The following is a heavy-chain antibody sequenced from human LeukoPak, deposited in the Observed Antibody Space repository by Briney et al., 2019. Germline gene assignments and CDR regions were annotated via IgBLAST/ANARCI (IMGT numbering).Heavy chain of an antibody. CDR2: IYYSGST. V-gene: IGHV4-30-4*08. Sequence: SWVRQPPGKGLEWIGYIYYSGSTYYNPSLKSRVTISVDTSKNQFSLKLSSVTAADTAVYYCARDYGGNYWGQGTLVTVSS. D-gene: IGHD4-23*01. CDR3: ARDYGGNY. J-gene: IGHJ4*02.